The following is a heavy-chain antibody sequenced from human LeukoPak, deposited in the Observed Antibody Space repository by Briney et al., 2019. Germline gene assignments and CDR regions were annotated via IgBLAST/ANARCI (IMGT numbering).Heavy chain of an antibody. CDR1: GASISSYY. Sequence: SETLSLTCTVSGASISSYYWSWIRQPPGKGLEWIGYIYDSGSTNYNPSLKSRVTISVDTSKNQFSLKLSSVTAADTVVYYCTRAGSGYSFDYWGQGTLVTVSS. D-gene: IGHD5-18*01. CDR2: IYDSGST. CDR3: TRAGSGYSFDY. J-gene: IGHJ4*02. V-gene: IGHV4-59*01.